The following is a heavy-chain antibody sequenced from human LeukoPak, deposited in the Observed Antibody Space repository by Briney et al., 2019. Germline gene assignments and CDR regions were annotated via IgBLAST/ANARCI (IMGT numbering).Heavy chain of an antibody. Sequence: ASVKVSCKASGYTFTSYGISWVRQAPGQGLEWMGWISAYNGNTNYAQKLQGRVTMTTDTSTSTAYMELSRLRSDDTAVYYCARGLLGYCSSTSCYTGHYYYGMDVWGQGTTVTVSS. CDR3: ARGLLGYCSSTSCYTGHYYYGMDV. CDR2: ISAYNGNT. V-gene: IGHV1-18*01. D-gene: IGHD2-2*02. CDR1: GYTFTSYG. J-gene: IGHJ6*02.